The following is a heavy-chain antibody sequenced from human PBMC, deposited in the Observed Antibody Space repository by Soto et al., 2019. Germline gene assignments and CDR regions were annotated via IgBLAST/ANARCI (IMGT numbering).Heavy chain of an antibody. CDR2: VYIGGET. J-gene: IGHJ4*02. V-gene: IGHV4-4*07. D-gene: IGHD1-26*01. CDR3: ARGRQAVGLEF. CDR1: ADSISSDY. Sequence: SETLSLTCTSADSISSDYWSWIRQPAGKALEWLGRVYIGGETNYNPSLKSRLTMSLDTSKRQFSLKLKSVTAADTAVYHCARGRQAVGLEFWGLGTLVTVSS.